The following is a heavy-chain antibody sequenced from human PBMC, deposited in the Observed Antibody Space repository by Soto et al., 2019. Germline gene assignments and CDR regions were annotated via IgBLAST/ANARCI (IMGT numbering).Heavy chain of an antibody. CDR1: GFTFSSYW. D-gene: IGHD3-3*01. Sequence: GGSLRLSCAASGFTFSSYWMSWVRQAPGKGLEWVANIKQDGSEKYYVDSVKGRFTISRDNAKNSLYLQMNSLRAEDTAVYYCAREARRVTIFGVVIMLDYWGQGTLVTVSS. J-gene: IGHJ4*02. CDR3: AREARRVTIFGVVIMLDY. V-gene: IGHV3-7*05. CDR2: IKQDGSEK.